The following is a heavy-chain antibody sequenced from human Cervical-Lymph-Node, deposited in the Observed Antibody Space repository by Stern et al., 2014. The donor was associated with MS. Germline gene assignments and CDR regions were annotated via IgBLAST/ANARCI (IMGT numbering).Heavy chain of an antibody. CDR3: AHSRVKYCRGGTCYSSLFDY. V-gene: IGHV2-5*02. CDR2: LYLDDEK. D-gene: IGHD2-15*01. CDR1: GFSVATAGVG. J-gene: IGHJ4*02. Sequence: QVTLRESGPTLVKPTQTVTLTCTLSGFSVATAGVGVGWIRQPPGKALEWLALLYLDDEKLYSPSLKNRLTIIKDTSKNQVVLTMTNVDPVDTATYYCAHSRVKYCRGGTCYSSLFDYWGQGTLVTVSS.